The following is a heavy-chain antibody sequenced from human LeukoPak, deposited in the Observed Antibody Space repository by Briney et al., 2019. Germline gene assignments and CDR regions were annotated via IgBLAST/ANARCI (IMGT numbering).Heavy chain of an antibody. Sequence: GGSLRLSCAASGFTFSSYEMNWVRQAPGKGLEWVSYISSSGSTIYYADSVKGRFTISRDNAKNSLYLQMNSLRAEDTAVYFCARGRVSSSTWYSTYYYYFYMDVWGKGTTVTVSS. CDR1: GFTFSSYE. V-gene: IGHV3-48*03. D-gene: IGHD4-11*01. CDR2: ISSSGSTI. J-gene: IGHJ6*03. CDR3: ARGRVSSSTWYSTYYYYFYMDV.